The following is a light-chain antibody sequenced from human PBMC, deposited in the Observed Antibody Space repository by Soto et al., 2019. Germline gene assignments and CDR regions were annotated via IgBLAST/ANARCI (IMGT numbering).Light chain of an antibody. CDR3: QQYGSSLRT. CDR1: QSVSSTY. V-gene: IGKV3-20*01. Sequence: EIVLTQSPITLSLSPGERATLSCGASQSVSSTYLAWYQQKPGQAPRLLIYGASSRATGISDRFSGSGSGTDFTLTISRLEPEDFAVYYCQQYGSSLRTFGQGTKVDIK. J-gene: IGKJ1*01. CDR2: GAS.